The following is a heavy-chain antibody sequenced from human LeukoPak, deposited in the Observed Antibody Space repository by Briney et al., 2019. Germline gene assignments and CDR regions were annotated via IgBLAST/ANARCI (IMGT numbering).Heavy chain of an antibody. Sequence: GGSLRLSCAASGFTFSSYSMNWVRQAPGKGLEWVSSISSSSSYIYYADSVKGRFTISRDNAKNSLYLQMNSLRAEDTAVYYCARDHNYDYGMDVWGQGTTVTVSS. V-gene: IGHV3-21*01. CDR2: ISSSSSYI. CDR1: GFTFSSYS. D-gene: IGHD3-22*01. J-gene: IGHJ6*02. CDR3: ARDHNYDYGMDV.